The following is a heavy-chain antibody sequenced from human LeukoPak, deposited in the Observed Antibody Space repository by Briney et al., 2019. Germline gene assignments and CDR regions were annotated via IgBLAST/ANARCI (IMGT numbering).Heavy chain of an antibody. CDR3: ARDRPDDFWSGYYKGKSWFDP. Sequence: ASVKVSCKASGYTFTSYDINWVRQATGQGLEWMGWMNPNSGNTGYAQKFRGRVTMTRNTSISTAYMELSSLRSEDTAVYYCARDRPDDFWSGYYKGKSWFDPWGQGTLVTVSS. CDR2: MNPNSGNT. CDR1: GYTFTSYD. D-gene: IGHD3-3*01. V-gene: IGHV1-8*01. J-gene: IGHJ5*02.